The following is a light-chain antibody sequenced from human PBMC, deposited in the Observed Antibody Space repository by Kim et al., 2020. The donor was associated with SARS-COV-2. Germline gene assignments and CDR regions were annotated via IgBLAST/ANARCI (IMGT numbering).Light chain of an antibody. CDR3: QKYDNWPIT. J-gene: IGKJ5*01. CDR2: GAS. V-gene: IGKV3-15*01. CDR1: QSVSSY. Sequence: VSPGERATPSCRTSQSVSSYLAWYQQKPGQAPRLLIYGASTRATGIPARFSGSGSGSEFTLTISSLQSEDFAVYYCQKYDNWPITFGQGTRLEIK.